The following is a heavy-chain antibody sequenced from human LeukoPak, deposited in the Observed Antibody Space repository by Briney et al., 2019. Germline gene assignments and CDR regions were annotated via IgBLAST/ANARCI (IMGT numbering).Heavy chain of an antibody. CDR1: GFTFRSYW. D-gene: IGHD1-26*01. CDR3: ARDRGGSYDPYFDY. J-gene: IGHJ4*02. V-gene: IGHV3-74*01. CDR2: INSDGSRT. Sequence: PGGSLRLSCAASGFTFRSYWMHWVRHAPGKGLVWVSRINSDGSRTIYADSVKGRFTISRDNAKSTLYLQMNSLRAEDTAVYYCARDRGGSYDPYFDYWGQGTLVTVSS.